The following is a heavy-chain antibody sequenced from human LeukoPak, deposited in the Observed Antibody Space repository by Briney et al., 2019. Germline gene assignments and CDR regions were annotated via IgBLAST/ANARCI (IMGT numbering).Heavy chain of an antibody. V-gene: IGHV4-59*01. CDR2: IYYSGST. J-gene: IGHJ6*03. CDR3: AKDRIFGVVIISYYMDV. D-gene: IGHD3-3*01. Sequence: SETLSLTCTVSGGSISTYYWSWIRQPPGKGLEWIGYIYYSGSTNYNPSLKSRVTISVDTSKNQFSLKLSSVTAADTAVYYCAKDRIFGVVIISYYMDVWGKGTTVTVSS. CDR1: GGSISTYY.